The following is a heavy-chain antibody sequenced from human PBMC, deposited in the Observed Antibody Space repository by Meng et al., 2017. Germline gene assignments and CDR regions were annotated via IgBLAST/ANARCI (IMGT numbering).Heavy chain of an antibody. D-gene: IGHD3-10*01. V-gene: IGHV4-34*01. CDR1: GGSFSGYY. CDR3: ARGRWRGNRFDP. Sequence: VQLQQGGAGLLKPSGTLSLTCAVYGGSFSGYYWSWIRQPPGKGLEWIGEINHSGSTNYNPSLKSRVTISVDTSKNQFSLKLSSVTAADTAVYYCARGRWRGNRFDPWGQGTLVTVSS. J-gene: IGHJ5*02. CDR2: INHSGST.